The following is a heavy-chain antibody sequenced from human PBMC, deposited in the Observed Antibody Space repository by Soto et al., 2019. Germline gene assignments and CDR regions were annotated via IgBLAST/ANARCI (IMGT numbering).Heavy chain of an antibody. CDR3: ARSSGYDNLSIDY. CDR2: IYYSGST. Sequence: SETLSVTCTVSGGSISSYYWSWIRQPPGKGLEWIGYIYYSGSTNYNPSLKSRVTISVDTSNNQFSLKLSSVTAADTAVYYCARSSGYDNLSIDYWGQGTLVTVSS. D-gene: IGHD5-12*01. CDR1: GGSISSYY. V-gene: IGHV4-59*01. J-gene: IGHJ4*02.